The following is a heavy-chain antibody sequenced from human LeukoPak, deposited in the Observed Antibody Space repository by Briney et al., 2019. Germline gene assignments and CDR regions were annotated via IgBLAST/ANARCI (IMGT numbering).Heavy chain of an antibody. V-gene: IGHV3-7*01. J-gene: IGHJ4*02. D-gene: IGHD3-3*01. Sequence: GGSLRLSCTASGFIFSTYWMSWVRQAPGKGLECVASIKQDGSEKEYVDSVKGRFTISRDNAKNSLYLQMISLRADDTAVYFCARWRGAQSEFEFWGQGTLVTVSS. CDR1: GFIFSTYW. CDR3: ARWRGAQSEFEF. CDR2: IKQDGSEK.